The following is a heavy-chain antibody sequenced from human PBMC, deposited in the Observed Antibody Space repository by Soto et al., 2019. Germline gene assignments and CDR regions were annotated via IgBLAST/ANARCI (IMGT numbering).Heavy chain of an antibody. D-gene: IGHD3-9*01. J-gene: IGHJ3*01. V-gene: IGHV3-48*01. CDR1: GFTFSSYS. Sequence: GGSLKLSCAASGFTFSSYSMSWVRQAPGKGLEWVAYISSSSSNIYYGDSLKGRFTISTDNSNNSAYLQMNSLKAEDTAMYYCARDVDGDTIDDAIDVWGQGTMVTVSS. CDR3: ARDVDGDTIDDAIDV. CDR2: ISSSSSNI.